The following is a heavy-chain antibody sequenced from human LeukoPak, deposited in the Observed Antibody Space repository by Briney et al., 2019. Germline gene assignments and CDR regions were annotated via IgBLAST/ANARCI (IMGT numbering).Heavy chain of an antibody. CDR1: GFTFEDYT. CDR2: IRWDGGTT. CDR3: VKGQDLTTISSPFDY. D-gene: IGHD5-24*01. Sequence: PGGSLKLSCAASGFTFEDYTMHWVRQAPGKGLEWVSLIRWDGGTTFYADSVKGRFAISRDNSKGSLYLQMNSLTTEDTALYYCVKGQDLTTISSPFDYWGQGTLVTVSS. J-gene: IGHJ4*02. V-gene: IGHV3-43*01.